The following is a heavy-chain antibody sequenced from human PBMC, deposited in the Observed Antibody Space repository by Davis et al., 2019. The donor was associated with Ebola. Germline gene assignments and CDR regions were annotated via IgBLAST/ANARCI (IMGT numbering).Heavy chain of an antibody. D-gene: IGHD2-8*01. Sequence: MPGGSLRLSCTVSGGSVSSGSYYWSWIRQPPGKGLEWIGYIYYSGSTNYDPSLKSRVTISVDTSKNQFSLKLSSVTAADTAVYYCSRGRLYLGVWGKGTTVTVSS. CDR3: SRGRLYLGV. J-gene: IGHJ6*04. CDR1: GGSVSSGSYY. CDR2: IYYSGST. V-gene: IGHV4-61*01.